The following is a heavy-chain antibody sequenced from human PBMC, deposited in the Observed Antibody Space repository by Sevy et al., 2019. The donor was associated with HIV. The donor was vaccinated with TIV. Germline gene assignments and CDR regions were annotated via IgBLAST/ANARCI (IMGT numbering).Heavy chain of an antibody. CDR3: ARDLTYYDFWSGPPPFDY. CDR2: ISYDGSNK. V-gene: IGHV3-30-3*01. Sequence: GGSLRLSCAASGFTFSDYAMHWVRQAPGKGLEWVSIISYDGSNKYYADSVKGRFTISRDNSKNTRYLQMNSLRPEDTAVYYCARDLTYYDFWSGPPPFDYWGQGTLVTVSS. J-gene: IGHJ4*02. D-gene: IGHD3-3*01. CDR1: GFTFSDYA.